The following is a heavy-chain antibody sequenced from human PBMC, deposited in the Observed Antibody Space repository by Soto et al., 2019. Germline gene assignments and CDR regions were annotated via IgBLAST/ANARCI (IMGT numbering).Heavy chain of an antibody. J-gene: IGHJ4*02. CDR3: ARAGEQWLVAGTFDY. V-gene: IGHV4-59*01. CDR1: GGSISSYY. Sequence: SETLSLTCTVSGGSISSYYWSWIRQPPGKGLEWIGYIYYSGSTNYNPSLKSRVTISVDTSKNQFSLKLSSVTAADTAVYYCARAGEQWLVAGTFDYWGQGTLVTSPQ. D-gene: IGHD6-19*01. CDR2: IYYSGST.